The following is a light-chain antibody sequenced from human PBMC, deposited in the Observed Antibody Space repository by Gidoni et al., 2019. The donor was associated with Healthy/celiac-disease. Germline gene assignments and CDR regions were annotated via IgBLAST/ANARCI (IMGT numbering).Light chain of an antibody. Sequence: EIVLTQSPATLSLSPGYSATLSCRASQSVSSYLAWYQQKPGQAPRLLIYDASNRATGIPARFSGSGSGTDFTLTISSLEPEDFAVYYCQQRSNWPSATFGGGTKVEIK. CDR1: QSVSSY. V-gene: IGKV3-11*01. CDR3: QQRSNWPSAT. J-gene: IGKJ4*01. CDR2: DAS.